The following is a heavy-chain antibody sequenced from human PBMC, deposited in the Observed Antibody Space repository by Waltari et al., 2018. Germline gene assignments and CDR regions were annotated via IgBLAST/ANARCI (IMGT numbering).Heavy chain of an antibody. V-gene: IGHV2-5*01. Sequence: QITLKESGPTLVKPTQTLTLTCTFSGFSLSTSGVGVGWIRQPPGKALEWLALIYWNDDKRYSPSLKSRLTITKDTSKNQVVLTMTNMDPVDTATYYCAHRRPLEFPESDWFDPWGQGTLVTVSS. CDR3: AHRRPLEFPESDWFDP. CDR1: GFSLSTSGVG. J-gene: IGHJ5*02. D-gene: IGHD3-10*01. CDR2: IYWNDDK.